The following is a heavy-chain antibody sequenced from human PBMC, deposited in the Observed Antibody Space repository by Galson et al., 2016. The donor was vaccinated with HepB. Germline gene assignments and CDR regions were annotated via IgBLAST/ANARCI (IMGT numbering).Heavy chain of an antibody. V-gene: IGHV4-31*03. CDR3: ARAPEWFRANWFDP. J-gene: IGHJ5*02. Sequence: TLSLTCSVSGGSINSGGYYWTWIRQHPGKGLEWIGYIYYTGSTFYNPSLKSRVTISVDTSKNQCSLRLSSVTAADMAVYYCARAPEWFRANWFDPWGQGTLVTVSS. CDR2: IYYTGST. CDR1: GGSINSGGYY. D-gene: IGHD3-10*01.